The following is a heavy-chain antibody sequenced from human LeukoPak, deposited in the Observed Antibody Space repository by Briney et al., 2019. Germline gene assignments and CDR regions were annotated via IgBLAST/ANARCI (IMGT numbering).Heavy chain of an antibody. D-gene: IGHD6-19*01. V-gene: IGHV3-21*01. Sequence: XGSLRLSCAASGFTFSSYSMNWVRQAPGKGLEWVSSISSSSSYIYYADSVKGRFTISRDNAKNSLYLQMNSLRAEDTAVYYCARDRWLVQEWDYWGQGTLVTVSS. CDR3: ARDRWLVQEWDY. J-gene: IGHJ4*02. CDR2: ISSSSSYI. CDR1: GFTFSSYS.